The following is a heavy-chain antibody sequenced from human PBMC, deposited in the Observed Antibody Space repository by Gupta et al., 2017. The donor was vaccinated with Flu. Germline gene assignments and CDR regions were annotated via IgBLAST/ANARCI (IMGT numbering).Heavy chain of an antibody. CDR2: ISYGDGSNK. V-gene: IGHV3-30*18. D-gene: IGHD2-21*01. CDR3: AKDDGVSHYYYYMDV. CDR1: GFSFSGNG. Sequence: QVQVVESGGGVVQPGRSLRLSCTASGFSFSGNGMHWVRQAPGKGLEWVAVISYGDGSNKYYADSVKGRFTISRDNSINTLYLQMNSLRVEDTAVYYCAKDDGVSHYYYYMDVWGKGTTVTVS. J-gene: IGHJ6*03.